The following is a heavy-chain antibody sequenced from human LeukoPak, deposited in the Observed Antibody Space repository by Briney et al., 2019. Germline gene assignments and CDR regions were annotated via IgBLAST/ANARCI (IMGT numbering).Heavy chain of an antibody. CDR3: ARDKYSSSSDFDY. CDR1: GFTFSSYS. D-gene: IGHD6-6*01. V-gene: IGHV3-21*01. Sequence: GGSLRLSCAASGFTFSSYSMNWVRQAPGKGLEWVSSISSSSSYIYYADSVKGRFTISRDNAKNSLYLQMNSLRAEDTAVYYCARDKYSSSSDFDYWGQGTLVTVSS. J-gene: IGHJ4*02. CDR2: ISSSSSYI.